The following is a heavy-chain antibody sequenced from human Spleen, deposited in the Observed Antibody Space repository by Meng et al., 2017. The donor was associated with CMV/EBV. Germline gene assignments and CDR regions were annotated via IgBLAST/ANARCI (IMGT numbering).Heavy chain of an antibody. J-gene: IGHJ6*02. CDR3: AGHSGYALYYYFYYGMDV. D-gene: IGHD5-12*01. Sequence: SVKVSCKASGFTFSSSAVKWVRQARGQRLEWIGWIVVDSGNTSYAQKFQERVTITRDMSTSTAYMELTRLESEDTAVYYCAGHSGYALYYYFYYGMDVWGQGTTVTVSS. V-gene: IGHV1-58*01. CDR2: IVVDSGNT. CDR1: GFTFSSSA.